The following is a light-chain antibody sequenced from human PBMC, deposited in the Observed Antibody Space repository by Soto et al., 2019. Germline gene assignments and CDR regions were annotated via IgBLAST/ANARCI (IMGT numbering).Light chain of an antibody. V-gene: IGLV1-40*01. CDR2: GNT. CDR3: QSYDSSRTVV. J-gene: IGLJ2*01. CDR1: SSNIGAGYD. Sequence: HSVLTQPPSVSGAPGQRVTISCTGSSSNIGAGYDVHWYQQFPGTTPKFLIYGNTNRPSGVPDRFSASKSGTSASLDITGLQAEDEAEYFCQSYDSSRTVVFGGGTKLTVL.